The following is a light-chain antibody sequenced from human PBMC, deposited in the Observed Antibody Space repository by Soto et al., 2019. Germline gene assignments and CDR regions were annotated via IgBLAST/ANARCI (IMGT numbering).Light chain of an antibody. CDR2: DAS. J-gene: IGKJ4*01. Sequence: EIVLTQSPATLSLSPGARATISCRASQSVSGFLAWYQQRPGQAPRLLIYDASHRATGIPDRFSGSGSGTDFTLTISSLEPAEFAVYFCPQRTIWPSFGGGTKVEV. CDR1: QSVSGF. V-gene: IGKV3-11*01. CDR3: PQRTIWPS.